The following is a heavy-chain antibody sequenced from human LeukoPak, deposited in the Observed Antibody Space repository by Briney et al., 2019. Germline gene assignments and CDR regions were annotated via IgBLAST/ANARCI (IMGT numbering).Heavy chain of an antibody. V-gene: IGHV3-23*01. D-gene: IGHD2/OR15-2a*01. CDR3: AKDLSVWYFDL. Sequence: GGSLRLSCTASGFTFSIYAMSWVRQAPGKGLEWVSAITGNGGSTYYADSVRGRFTISRDNSKNTLYLQMNSLRAEDTAVYYCAKDLSVWYFDLWGRGTLATVSS. CDR1: GFTFSIYA. CDR2: ITGNGGST. J-gene: IGHJ2*01.